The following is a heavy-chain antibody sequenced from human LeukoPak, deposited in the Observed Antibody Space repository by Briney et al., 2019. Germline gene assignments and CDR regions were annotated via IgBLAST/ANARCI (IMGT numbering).Heavy chain of an antibody. V-gene: IGHV3-48*03. J-gene: IGHJ4*02. CDR1: GFTFSSYE. CDR3: ARVGYYGSGSYYEVPSAFDN. D-gene: IGHD3-10*01. Sequence: GGSLRLSCAASGFTFSSYEMNWVRQAPGKGLEWVSYISSSGSTIYYADSVKGRFTISRDNAKNSLYLQMNSLRAEDTAVYYCARVGYYGSGSYYEVPSAFDNWGQGTLVTASS. CDR2: ISSSGSTI.